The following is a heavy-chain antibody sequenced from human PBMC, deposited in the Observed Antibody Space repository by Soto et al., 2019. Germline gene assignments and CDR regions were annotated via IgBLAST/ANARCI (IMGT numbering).Heavy chain of an antibody. CDR1: GFTFNSYD. D-gene: IGHD3-22*01. CDR3: AREYYDSSLYYYYGMDV. V-gene: IGHV3-13*04. CDR2: IGTAGDT. J-gene: IGHJ6*02. Sequence: GGSLRLSCAASGFTFNSYDMHWVRQATGKGLEWVSTIGTAGDTYYADSVKGRFTVSRENAKNSLYLQMNSLRAGDTAVYYCAREYYDSSLYYYYGMDVWGQGTTVTVSS.